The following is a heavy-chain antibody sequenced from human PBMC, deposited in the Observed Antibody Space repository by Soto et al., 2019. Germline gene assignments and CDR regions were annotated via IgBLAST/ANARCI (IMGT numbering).Heavy chain of an antibody. J-gene: IGHJ4*02. Sequence: SETLSLTCNVSGGSIIGGGNYWSWIRQLPGKGLEWIGFMYYSGTTFYNPSLKSRVIISVDTSENSFFLKMISVTAADTAVYYCARAPSGSHFDYWGQGALVTV. CDR2: MYYSGTT. V-gene: IGHV4-31*03. CDR3: ARAPSGSHFDY. CDR1: GGSIIGGGNY.